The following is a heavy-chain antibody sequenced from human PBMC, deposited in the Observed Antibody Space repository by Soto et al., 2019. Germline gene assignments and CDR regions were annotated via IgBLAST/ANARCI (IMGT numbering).Heavy chain of an antibody. V-gene: IGHV3-33*01. CDR1: GFTFSNYG. D-gene: IGHD4-17*01. CDR2: IWYDGSNK. Sequence: QVQLVESGGGVVQPGMSLRLSCAASGFTFSNYGMHWVRQAPGKGLEWVAVIWYDGSNKYYADSVKGRFTISRDNSKNTLYLQMNTLRAEDTAVYYCARHTVGAPYYFDYLRQGTLVTVSS. CDR3: ARHTVGAPYYFDY. J-gene: IGHJ4*02.